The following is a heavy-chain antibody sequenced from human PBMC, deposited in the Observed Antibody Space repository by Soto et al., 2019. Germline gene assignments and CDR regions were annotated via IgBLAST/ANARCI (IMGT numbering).Heavy chain of an antibody. J-gene: IGHJ4*02. V-gene: IGHV3-74*01. CDR2: INSDGSST. Sequence: GGSLRLSCAASGFTFRSYWMHWFRQAPGKGLVGVSRINSDGSSTSYADSVKGRFTISRDNAKNMLDLQMNSLIAEDTAVYYCAKEGFGVPAALDFDYWGQGTLVTVSP. CDR1: GFTFRSYW. CDR3: AKEGFGVPAALDFDY. D-gene: IGHD2-2*01.